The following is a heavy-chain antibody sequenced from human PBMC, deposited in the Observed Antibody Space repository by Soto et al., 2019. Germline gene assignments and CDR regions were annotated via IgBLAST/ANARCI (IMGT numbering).Heavy chain of an antibody. CDR2: ISSSSSYI. D-gene: IGHD6-13*01. V-gene: IGHV3-21*01. Sequence: PGGSLRLSCAASGFTFSSYSMNWVRQAPGKGLEWVSSISSSSSYIYYADSVKGRFTISRDNAKNSLYLQMNSLRAEDTAVYYCARGDSSSWPSDYWGQGTLVTVSS. CDR1: GFTFSSYS. J-gene: IGHJ4*02. CDR3: ARGDSSSWPSDY.